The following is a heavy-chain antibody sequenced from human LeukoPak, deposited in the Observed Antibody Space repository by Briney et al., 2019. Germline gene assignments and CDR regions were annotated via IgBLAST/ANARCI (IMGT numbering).Heavy chain of an antibody. J-gene: IGHJ4*02. CDR1: GFTSDDYA. V-gene: IGHV3-9*02. CDR3: AKKAAASGFDY. D-gene: IGHD2-2*01. CDR2: ISWNSGSI. Sequence: PGGSLRLSCAASGFTSDDYAMHWVRQAPGKGLEWVSGISWNSGSIGYADSVKGRFTISRDNAKNSLYLQMNSLRAEDTALYYCAKKAAASGFDYWGQGTLVTVSS.